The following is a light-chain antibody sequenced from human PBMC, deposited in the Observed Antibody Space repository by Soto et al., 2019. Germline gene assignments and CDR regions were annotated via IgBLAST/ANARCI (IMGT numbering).Light chain of an antibody. CDR2: GES. V-gene: IGKV3-20*01. CDR1: QSVRNNY. CDR3: QQYGNSPPWT. Sequence: EIALTRSPGTLSLSPGERATLSCRASQSVRNNYLAWYQEKPGQAPRHLIYGESSRATGIPDRFSGSGTGTDFTLTISRLEPEDFTEYYCQQYGNSPPWTFGQGTKVEIK. J-gene: IGKJ1*01.